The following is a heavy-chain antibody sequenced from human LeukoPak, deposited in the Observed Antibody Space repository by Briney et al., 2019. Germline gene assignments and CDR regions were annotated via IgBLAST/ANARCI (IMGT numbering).Heavy chain of an antibody. CDR2: MNPNSGNT. J-gene: IGHJ6*02. V-gene: IGHV1-8*01. Sequence: GASVKVSCKASGYTFTSYDINRVRQATGQGLEWMGWMNPNSGNTGYAQKFQGRVTMTRNTSITTAYMELSSLRSEDTAVYYCAVAVSAIGMDVWGQGTTVTVSS. CDR3: AVAVSAIGMDV. CDR1: GYTFTSYD. D-gene: IGHD2-15*01.